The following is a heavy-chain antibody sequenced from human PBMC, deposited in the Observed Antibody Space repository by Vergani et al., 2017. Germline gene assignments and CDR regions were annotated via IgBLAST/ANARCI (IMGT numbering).Heavy chain of an antibody. V-gene: IGHV3-11*05. D-gene: IGHD1-7*01. J-gene: IGHJ4*02. CDR1: GFTFSDYY. Sequence: QVQLVESGGGLVKPGGSLRLSCAASGFTFSDYYMSWIRQAPGKGLEWVSYISSSSSYTNYADSVKGRFTISRDNAKTSLYLQMNSLRAEDTAVYYCARDGDPITGTTFSDYWGQGTLVTVSS. CDR3: ARDGDPITGTTFSDY. CDR2: ISSSSSYT.